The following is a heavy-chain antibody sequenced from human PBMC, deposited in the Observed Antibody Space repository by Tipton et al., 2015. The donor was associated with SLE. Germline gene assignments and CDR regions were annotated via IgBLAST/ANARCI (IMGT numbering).Heavy chain of an antibody. CDR3: ARGELIEGFDP. V-gene: IGHV4-4*01. D-gene: IGHD3-22*01. J-gene: IGHJ5*02. Sequence: SLRLSCAASGFTFTTYSMNWVRQAPGKGLEWVGEVHHTGGNNYNPSLRSRVTISMDTSKSQFSLTLKSVTAADTAVYFCARGELIEGFDPWGQGTLVTVAA. CDR1: GFTFTTYS. CDR2: VHHTGGN.